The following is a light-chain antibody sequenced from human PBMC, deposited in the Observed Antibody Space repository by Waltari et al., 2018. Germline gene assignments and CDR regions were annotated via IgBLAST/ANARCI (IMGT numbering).Light chain of an antibody. Sequence: DIQMTQSPSTLSASVGERVTITCRASQSVSTWLAWYQQKPGKAPTLLVYRASSYPNGVPSRFSASGSGAEFTLSINGLQPDDFATYYCQQYFTFPLTFGRGTKVEI. V-gene: IGKV1-5*03. CDR3: QQYFTFPLT. J-gene: IGKJ1*01. CDR1: QSVSTW. CDR2: RAS.